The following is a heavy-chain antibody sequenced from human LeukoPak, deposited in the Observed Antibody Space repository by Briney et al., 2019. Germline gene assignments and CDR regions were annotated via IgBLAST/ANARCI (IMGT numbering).Heavy chain of an antibody. V-gene: IGHV3-30*04. J-gene: IGHJ4*02. CDR2: ISYDGSNK. D-gene: IGHD3-10*01. CDR1: GFTFSSYA. CDR3: ARDHYYGSGSYHFDY. Sequence: PGGSLRLSCAASGFTFSSYAMHWVRQAPGKGLEWVAVISYDGSNKYYADSVKGRFTISRDSSKNTLYLQMNSLRAEDTAVYYCARDHYYGSGSYHFDYWGQGTLVTVSS.